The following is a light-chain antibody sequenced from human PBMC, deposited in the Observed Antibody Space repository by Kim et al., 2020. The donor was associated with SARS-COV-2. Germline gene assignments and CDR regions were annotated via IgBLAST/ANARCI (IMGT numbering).Light chain of an antibody. CDR1: NIGRKT. Sequence: APGMTARITCGGSNIGRKTVHWYQQTPGQAPVLVVYDDSVRPSGIPERFSGSNSGNTAALTISRVEAGDEADYYCQVWDTISDHVVFGGGTQLTVL. CDR2: DDS. V-gene: IGLV3-21*03. J-gene: IGLJ2*01. CDR3: QVWDTISDHVV.